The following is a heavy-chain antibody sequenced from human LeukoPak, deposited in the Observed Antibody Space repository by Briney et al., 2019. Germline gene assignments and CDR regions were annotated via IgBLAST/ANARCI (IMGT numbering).Heavy chain of an antibody. Sequence: GGSVRLSCAASGFTFNSYAMNWVRQAPGKGLEWVSSISSSGDFIHYADSIKGRFTISRDNAKSTLFLQIHTLRAEDTAVFYCARGKYFFDSWGQGTLVTVSS. CDR3: ARGKYFFDS. CDR1: GFTFNSYA. J-gene: IGHJ4*02. V-gene: IGHV3-21*06. CDR2: ISSSGDFI.